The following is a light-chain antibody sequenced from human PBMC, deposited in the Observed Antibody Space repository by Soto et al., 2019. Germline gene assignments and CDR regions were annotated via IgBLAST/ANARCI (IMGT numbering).Light chain of an antibody. CDR3: QQRNIWPPVT. CDR2: GAF. Sequence: EILLTQSPSTLSLSPVERATLSCRASPSVTNFLAWYQQKPGQAPRLLIYGAFNRATGIPARFSGSGSGTDFTLTISSLEPEDSAIYYCQQRNIWPPVTFGQGTRLEIK. V-gene: IGKV3-11*01. J-gene: IGKJ5*01. CDR1: PSVTNF.